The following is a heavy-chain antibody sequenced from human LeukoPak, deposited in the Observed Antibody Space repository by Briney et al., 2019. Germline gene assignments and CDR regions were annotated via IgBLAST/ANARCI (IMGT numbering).Heavy chain of an antibody. CDR1: GYSFMDYW. V-gene: IGHV5-51*01. CDR3: ATHGIYGCSSTGCYTSYYYYGMDV. CDR2: IFPRDSVT. D-gene: IGHD2-2*02. Sequence: PGESLKISCKGSGYSFMDYWIGWVRQMPGKGPQWMGIIFPRDSVTKYNPSFQGQVTISVDKSINTAYVQWSSLKASDTAMYYCATHGIYGCSSTGCYTSYYYYGMDVWGQGTTVTVSS. J-gene: IGHJ6*02.